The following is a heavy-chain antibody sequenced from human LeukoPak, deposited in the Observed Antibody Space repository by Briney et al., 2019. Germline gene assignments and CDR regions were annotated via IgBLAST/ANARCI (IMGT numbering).Heavy chain of an antibody. D-gene: IGHD3-10*01. Sequence: GSLRLSCAASGFTFSNYEMNWIRQPPGKGLEWIGDVSDSGNTHYTPSLKSRVTISVDTSKNQFSLKLTSVTAADTAVYYCARRASSNLIRDRYFDYWGQGSLVTVSS. J-gene: IGHJ4*02. CDR3: ARRASSNLIRDRYFDY. CDR2: VSDSGNT. V-gene: IGHV4-34*01. CDR1: GFTFSNYE.